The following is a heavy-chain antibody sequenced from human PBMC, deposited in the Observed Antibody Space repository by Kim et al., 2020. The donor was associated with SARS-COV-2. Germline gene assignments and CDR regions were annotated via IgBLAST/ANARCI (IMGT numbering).Heavy chain of an antibody. J-gene: IGHJ4*02. CDR3: ASGPHTRYCSSTSCYFRY. CDR2: ISYDGSNK. V-gene: IGHV3-30*04. CDR1: GFTFSSYA. Sequence: GGSLRLSCAASGFTFSSYAMHWVRQAPGKGLEWVAVISYDGSNKYYADSVKGRFTISRDNSKNTLYLQMNSLRAEDTAVYYCASGPHTRYCSSTSCYFRYWGQGTLVTVSS. D-gene: IGHD2-2*01.